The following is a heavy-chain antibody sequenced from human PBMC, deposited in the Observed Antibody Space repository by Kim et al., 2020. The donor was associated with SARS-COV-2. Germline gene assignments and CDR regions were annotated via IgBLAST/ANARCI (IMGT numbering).Heavy chain of an antibody. V-gene: IGHV3-49*04. CDR3: TRAGRRWILKRVYGMDV. J-gene: IGHJ6*02. D-gene: IGHD5-18*01. CDR1: GFTFGDYA. Sequence: GGSLRLSCTASGFTFGDYAMSWVRQAPGKGLEWVGFIRSKAYGGTTEYAASVKGRFTISRDDSKSIAYLQMNSLKTEDTAVYYCTRAGRRWILKRVYGMDVWGQGTTVTVSS. CDR2: IRSKAYGGTT.